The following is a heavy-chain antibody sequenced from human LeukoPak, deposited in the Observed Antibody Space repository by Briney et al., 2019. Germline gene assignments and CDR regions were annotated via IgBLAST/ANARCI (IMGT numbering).Heavy chain of an antibody. J-gene: IGHJ4*02. CDR3: SRLWWLVRVLPYYFDY. CDR2: IYYRGSA. D-gene: IGHD6-19*01. Sequence: SETLSLTCTVSGGSISSSSYYWGWVRQPRGKGVEWIVSIYYRGSAYNNPSRKSRDTISVNTSKKQFSLKLRAVTAADTAVYYCSRLWWLVRVLPYYFDYWGQGTLVTVSS. V-gene: IGHV4-39*01. CDR1: GGSISSSSYY.